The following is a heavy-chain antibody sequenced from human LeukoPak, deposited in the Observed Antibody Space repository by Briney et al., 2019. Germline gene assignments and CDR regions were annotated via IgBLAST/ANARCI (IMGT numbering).Heavy chain of an antibody. CDR3: ARHPIWIAMIRNAFDI. CDR2: IYYSGCT. CDR1: GGPISSNNYY. J-gene: IGHJ3*02. Sequence: SETLSLTCTVSGGPISSNNYYWGWIRQPPGKGLEWIGRIYYSGCTYYNPSINSRVTISVDTYKNHFSLKLSSVTAADTAVYYCARHPIWIAMIRNAFDIWGQGTMVTVSS. V-gene: IGHV4-39*01. D-gene: IGHD3-22*01.